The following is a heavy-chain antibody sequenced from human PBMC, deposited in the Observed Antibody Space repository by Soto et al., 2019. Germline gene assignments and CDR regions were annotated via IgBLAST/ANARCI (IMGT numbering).Heavy chain of an antibody. D-gene: IGHD3-16*02. CDR1: GFTFITYW. Sequence: GESLKISCKASGFTFITYWIAWVRQMPGKGLEWMGIIYPGDSDTRYSPSFQGQVTISADKSINTAYLQWTSLKASDTAIYFCARTSGTYRYYFDYWGQGAQVTVSS. CDR2: IYPGDSDT. CDR3: ARTSGTYRYYFDY. J-gene: IGHJ4*02. V-gene: IGHV5-51*01.